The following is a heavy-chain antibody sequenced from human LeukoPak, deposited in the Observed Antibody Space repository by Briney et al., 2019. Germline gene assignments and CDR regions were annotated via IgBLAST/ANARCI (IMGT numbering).Heavy chain of an antibody. J-gene: IGHJ5*02. D-gene: IGHD6-13*01. CDR1: GGSISSYY. CDR2: INHSGST. V-gene: IGHV4-34*01. Sequence: SETLSLTCTVSGGSISSYYWSWIRQPPGKGLEWIGEINHSGSTNYNPSLKSRVTISVDTSKNQFSLKLSSVTAADTAVYYCARRGIAAAYHWGQGTLVTVSS. CDR3: ARRGIAAAYH.